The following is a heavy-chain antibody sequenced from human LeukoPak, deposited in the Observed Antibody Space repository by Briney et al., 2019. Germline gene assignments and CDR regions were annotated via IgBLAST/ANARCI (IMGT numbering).Heavy chain of an antibody. J-gene: IGHJ4*02. CDR3: ARGKAGRTEFDY. Sequence: GGSLRLSCAASGFTFSSYAMHWVRQAPGKGLEWVAVISYDGSNEYYADSVKGRFTISRDNSKNTLYLQMNSLRAEDTAVYYCARGKAGRTEFDYWGQGTLVTVPS. D-gene: IGHD2-8*02. CDR1: GFTFSSYA. V-gene: IGHV3-30-3*01. CDR2: ISYDGSNE.